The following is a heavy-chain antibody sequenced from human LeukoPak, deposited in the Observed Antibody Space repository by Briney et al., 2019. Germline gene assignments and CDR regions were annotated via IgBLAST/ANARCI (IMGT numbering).Heavy chain of an antibody. CDR1: GYTFTSYD. Sequence: GASVKVSCKASGYTFTSYDINWVRQATGQGLEWMGWMSPNSDNTGYAQKFQGRVTFTRDTSISTAYMELRSLTSEDTAVYYCARDHGGSSGWFDPWGQGTLVTVSS. V-gene: IGHV1-8*01. CDR2: MSPNSDNT. J-gene: IGHJ5*02. CDR3: ARDHGGSSGWFDP. D-gene: IGHD4-23*01.